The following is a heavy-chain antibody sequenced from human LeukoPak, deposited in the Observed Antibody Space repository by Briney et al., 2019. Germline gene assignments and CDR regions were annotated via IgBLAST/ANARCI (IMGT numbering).Heavy chain of an antibody. CDR3: ARIVAGYSPGTPPSDY. Sequence: PGGSLRLSCAASGFTFSSHGMCWVRQAPGRGLEWVSSISIGGDTTYSDSVKGRFTISRDNSKNTLYLQMNSLRAEDTAVYYCARIVAGYSPGTPPSDYWGQGTLVTVSS. CDR1: GFTFSSHG. CDR2: ISIGGDTT. V-gene: IGHV3-23*01. D-gene: IGHD5-18*01. J-gene: IGHJ4*02.